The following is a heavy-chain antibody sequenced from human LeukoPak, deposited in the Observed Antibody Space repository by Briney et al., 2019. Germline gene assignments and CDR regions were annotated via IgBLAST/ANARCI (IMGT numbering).Heavy chain of an antibody. Sequence: PSDPLSLTCTVSGGSISSYYWSWLRQPPGKGLEGSGYIYYSGSTNYNPSFKSRVTISVDTSKSQFSVKLSSVTAADTAVYYCARFPNDILTGYYKGAFDIWGQGTMVTVSS. D-gene: IGHD3-9*01. J-gene: IGHJ3*02. CDR3: ARFPNDILTGYYKGAFDI. V-gene: IGHV4-59*07. CDR2: IYYSGST. CDR1: GGSISSYY.